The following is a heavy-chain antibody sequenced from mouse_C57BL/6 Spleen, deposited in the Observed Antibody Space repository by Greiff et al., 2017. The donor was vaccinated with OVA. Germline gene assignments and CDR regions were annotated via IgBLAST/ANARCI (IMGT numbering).Heavy chain of an antibody. D-gene: IGHD2-5*01. CDR3: ARYSNYGFDY. J-gene: IGHJ2*01. CDR1: GFTFSDYG. V-gene: IGHV5-17*01. CDR2: ISSGSSTI. Sequence: EVKLVESGGGLVKPGGSLTLSCAASGFTFSDYGMHWVRQAPEKGLEWVAYISSGSSTIYYADTVKGRFTISRDNAKNTLFLQMTSLRSEDTAMYYCARYSNYGFDYWGQGTTLTVSS.